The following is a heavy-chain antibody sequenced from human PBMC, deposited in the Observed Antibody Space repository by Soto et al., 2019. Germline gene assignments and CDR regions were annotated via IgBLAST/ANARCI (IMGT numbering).Heavy chain of an antibody. V-gene: IGHV4-30-4*01. CDR2: IFPSGAT. CDR3: ARGSAAKRYFDL. D-gene: IGHD5-18*01. J-gene: IGHJ2*01. CDR1: GAPISGGDYH. Sequence: QVQLQESGPGLVKPSQTLSLMCTVSGAPISGGDYHWSWIRQPPVKGLEWIGYIFPSGATHYNSSLSSRITMSVETSKSHFSLKLTSVTAADTAVYFCARGSAAKRYFDLRGRGTLGTVSS.